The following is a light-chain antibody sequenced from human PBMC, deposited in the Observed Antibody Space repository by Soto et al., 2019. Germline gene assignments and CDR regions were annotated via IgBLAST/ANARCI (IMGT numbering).Light chain of an antibody. Sequence: EIVLTQSPATLSLSPGERATLSCRASQRVSGYLGCYQQKPCQPPRLLIYDASNRATGIPARFSGSGSGTEFTLTISSLEPEDFAVYYCQQRTRWPPLTFGGGTKVEI. CDR1: QRVSGY. CDR2: DAS. CDR3: QQRTRWPPLT. V-gene: IGKV3-11*01. J-gene: IGKJ4*01.